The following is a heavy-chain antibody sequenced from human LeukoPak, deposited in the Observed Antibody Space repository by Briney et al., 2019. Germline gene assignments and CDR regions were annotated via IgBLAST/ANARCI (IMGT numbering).Heavy chain of an antibody. CDR2: IDHTGTT. CDR3: ARGRVSSSTWHSTYYYYFYMDV. Sequence: SETLSLTCSVSDDSITIYYWTWIRQPPGKGPEWIGYIDHTGTTNYNPSLNSRVTISRDTSKNHFSLQLSSVTAADTAVYFCARGRVSSSTWHSTYYYYFYMDVWGKGTTVTVSS. D-gene: IGHD4-11*01. J-gene: IGHJ6*03. CDR1: DDSITIYY. V-gene: IGHV4-59*01.